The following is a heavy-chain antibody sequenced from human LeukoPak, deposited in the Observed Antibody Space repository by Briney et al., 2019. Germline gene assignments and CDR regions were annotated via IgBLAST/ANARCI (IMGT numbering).Heavy chain of an antibody. Sequence: PGGSLRLSCAASGFTFDDYEMSWVRQAPGKGLEWVSGINWNGGSTGYADSVKGRFTISRDNAKNSLYLQMNSLRAEDTAMYYCAKDPNGDYVGAFDFWGQGTLVTVSS. CDR1: GFTFDDYE. CDR2: INWNGGST. J-gene: IGHJ3*01. CDR3: AKDPNGDYVGAFDF. D-gene: IGHD4-23*01. V-gene: IGHV3-20*04.